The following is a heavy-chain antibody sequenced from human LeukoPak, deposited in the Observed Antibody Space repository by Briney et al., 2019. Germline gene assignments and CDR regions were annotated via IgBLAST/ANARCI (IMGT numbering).Heavy chain of an antibody. V-gene: IGHV3-74*01. CDR3: APIPRGDLPPLDY. D-gene: IGHD3-16*01. CDR2: ISTDGSST. Sequence: PGGSLRLSCAASGFTFSSYWMHWVRQAPGKGLVWVSRISTDGSSTSYADFVKGRFTISRDNSKNTLYLQMNSLRADDTAVYYCAPIPRGDLPPLDYWGQGTLVTVSS. CDR1: GFTFSSYW. J-gene: IGHJ4*02.